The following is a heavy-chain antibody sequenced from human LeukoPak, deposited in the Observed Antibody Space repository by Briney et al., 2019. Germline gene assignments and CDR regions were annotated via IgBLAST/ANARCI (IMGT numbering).Heavy chain of an antibody. V-gene: IGHV3-23*01. D-gene: IGHD2-2*01. CDR2: ISGSGGST. Sequence: GGSLRPSCAASGFTFSSYAMNWVRQAPGKGLEWVSAISGSGGSTYYADSVKGRFTISRDNSKNTLYLQMNSLRAEDTAVYYCARLGYCSSTSCYQSGFDPWGQGTLVTVSS. CDR3: ARLGYCSSTSCYQSGFDP. J-gene: IGHJ5*02. CDR1: GFTFSSYA.